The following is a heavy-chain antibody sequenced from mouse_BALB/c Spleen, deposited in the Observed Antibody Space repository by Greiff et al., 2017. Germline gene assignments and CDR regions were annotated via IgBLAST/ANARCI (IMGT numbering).Heavy chain of an antibody. CDR2: IFPGTGAT. V-gene: IGHV1S132*01. Sequence: QVQLQQSGAELVKPGASVKLSCKTSGYTFTSYWIQWVKQRPGQGLGWIGEIFPGTGATYYNEKFKGKATLTIDTSSSTAYMQLSSLTSEDSAVYFCARGSGYDAMDYWGQGTSVTVSS. CDR3: ARGSGYDAMDY. CDR1: GYTFTSYW. J-gene: IGHJ4*01.